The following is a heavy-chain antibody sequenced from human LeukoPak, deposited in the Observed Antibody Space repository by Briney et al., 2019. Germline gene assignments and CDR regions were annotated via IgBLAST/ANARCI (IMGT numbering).Heavy chain of an antibody. CDR2: ISYDGSNK. Sequence: GGSLRLSCAASGFTFSSYGMHWVRQAPGKGLEWVAVISYDGSNKYYADSVKGRFTISRDNSKNTLYLQMNSLRAEDTAVYYCAKEGGYSYSANWFDPWGQGTLITVSS. CDR3: AKEGGYSYSANWFDP. CDR1: GFTFSSYG. D-gene: IGHD5-18*01. J-gene: IGHJ5*02. V-gene: IGHV3-30*18.